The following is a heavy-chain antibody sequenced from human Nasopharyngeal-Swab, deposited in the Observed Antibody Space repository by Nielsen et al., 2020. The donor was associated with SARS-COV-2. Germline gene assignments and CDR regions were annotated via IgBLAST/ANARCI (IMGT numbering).Heavy chain of an antibody. CDR1: GFTFSSYS. Sequence: GGSLRLSCAASGFTFSSYSMNWVRQAPGKGLEWVSSISSSSSYIYYADSVKGRFTISRDNAKNSLYLQMNSLRAEGTAVYYCASNLEWLLSHYYYGMDVWGQGTTVTVSS. D-gene: IGHD3-3*01. CDR2: ISSSSSYI. J-gene: IGHJ6*02. V-gene: IGHV3-21*01. CDR3: ASNLEWLLSHYYYGMDV.